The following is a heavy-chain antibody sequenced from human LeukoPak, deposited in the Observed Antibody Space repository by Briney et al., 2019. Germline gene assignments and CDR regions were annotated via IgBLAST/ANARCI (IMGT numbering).Heavy chain of an antibody. CDR3: ARGTVCSNTSRYYVWSFDP. J-gene: IGHJ5*02. D-gene: IGHD2-2*01. CDR1: GGSISSYY. V-gene: IGHV4-4*07. CDR2: IYTSGST. Sequence: SETLSLTCTVSGGSISSYYWSWIRQPAGKGLEWIGRIYTSGSTNYNPSLKSRVTMSVDTSKNQFSLKLSSVTAADTAVYYCARGTVCSNTSRYYVWSFDPWGQGTPVTVSP.